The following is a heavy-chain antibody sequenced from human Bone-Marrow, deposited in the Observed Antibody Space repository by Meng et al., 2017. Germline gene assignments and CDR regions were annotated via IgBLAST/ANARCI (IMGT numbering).Heavy chain of an antibody. J-gene: IGHJ3*02. V-gene: IGHV3-21*01. CDR2: ISSSSSYI. Sequence: GGSLRLSCAASGFTVSSNYMSWVRQAPGKGLEWVSSISSSSSYIYYADSVKGRFTISRDNAKNSLYLQMNSLRAEDTAVYYCARVRTTVTPLDAFDIWGQGTMVTVSS. D-gene: IGHD4-17*01. CDR3: ARVRTTVTPLDAFDI. CDR1: GFTVSSNY.